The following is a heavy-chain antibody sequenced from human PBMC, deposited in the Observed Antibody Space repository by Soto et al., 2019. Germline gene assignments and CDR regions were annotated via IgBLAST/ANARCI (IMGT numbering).Heavy chain of an antibody. CDR3: ARFRGTIFGVVITRAYYYYGMDV. V-gene: IGHV4-34*01. CDR1: GGSFSGYY. D-gene: IGHD3-3*01. J-gene: IGHJ6*02. CDR2: INHSGST. Sequence: PSETLSLTCAVYGGSFSGYYWSWIRQPPGKGLEWIGEINHSGSTNYNPSIKSRVTISVDTSKNQFSLKLSSVTAADTAVYYCARFRGTIFGVVITRAYYYYGMDVWGQGTTVTVSS.